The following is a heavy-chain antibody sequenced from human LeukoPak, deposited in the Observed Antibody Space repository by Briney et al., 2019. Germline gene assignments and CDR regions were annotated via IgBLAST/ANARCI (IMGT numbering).Heavy chain of an antibody. CDR2: INPNSGGT. D-gene: IGHD3-22*01. V-gene: IGHV1-2*06. J-gene: IGHJ4*02. Sequence: ASVKVSCKASGYTFTGYYMHWVRQAPGQGLEWMGRINPNSGGTNYAQKFQGRVTMTRDTSISTAYMEVSRLRSDDTAVYYCARAREYYYDSSGLDYWGQGTLVTVSS. CDR3: ARAREYYYDSSGLDY. CDR1: GYTFTGYY.